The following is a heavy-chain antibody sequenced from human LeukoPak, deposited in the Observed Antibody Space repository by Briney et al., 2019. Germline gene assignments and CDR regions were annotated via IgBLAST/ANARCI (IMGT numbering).Heavy chain of an antibody. D-gene: IGHD5-24*01. J-gene: IGHJ3*02. Sequence: GGSLGLSCAASGFTVSSNYMSWVREAPGKGLEWVSVIYSGGSTYYADSVKGRFTISRDNSKNTLYLQMNSLRAEDTAVYYCARARLAGGMATLSHDAFDIWGQGTMVTVSS. CDR1: GFTVSSNY. V-gene: IGHV3-66*01. CDR3: ARARLAGGMATLSHDAFDI. CDR2: IYSGGST.